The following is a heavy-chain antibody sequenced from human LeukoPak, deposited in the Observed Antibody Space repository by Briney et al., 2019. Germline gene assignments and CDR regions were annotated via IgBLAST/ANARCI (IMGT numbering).Heavy chain of an antibody. V-gene: IGHV3-23*01. J-gene: IGHJ4*02. CDR1: GFTFSSYS. CDR2: ITATGRDT. CDR3: AKGTLGSCSGAACYEFDN. D-gene: IGHD2-2*01. Sequence: GGSLRLSCAASGFTFSSYSMNWVRQAPGKRLEWVSSITATGRDTYYALSVKGRITISRDNSKNTLYLQMNSLRADDTALYYCAKGTLGSCSGAACYEFDNWGQGTLVTVSS.